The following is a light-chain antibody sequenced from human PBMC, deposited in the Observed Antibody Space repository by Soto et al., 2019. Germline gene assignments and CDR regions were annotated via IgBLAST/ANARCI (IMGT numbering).Light chain of an antibody. V-gene: IGLV1-47*01. CDR3: ASWDASVGCPA. CDR1: NSNIGSKY. CDR2: RNN. J-gene: IGLJ2*01. Sequence: QSVLTQPPSASGTPGQRVTISCSGSNSNIGSKYVYWYQQFPGTAPKLLIYRNNQRPSGVHDRFSGSKSGTSASLSISDLRYEDEAGYYCASWDASVGCPAFGGGTKLTVL.